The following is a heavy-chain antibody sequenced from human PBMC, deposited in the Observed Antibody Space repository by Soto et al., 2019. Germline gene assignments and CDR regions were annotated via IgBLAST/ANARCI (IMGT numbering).Heavy chain of an antibody. Sequence: ASVKVSCKASGGTFSSYAISWVRQAPGQGLEWMGGIIPIFGTANYAQKFQGRVTITADESTSTAYMELSSLRSEDTAVYYCALKNSSSWPVVGYYYGMDVWGQGTTVTVSS. D-gene: IGHD6-13*01. J-gene: IGHJ6*02. CDR3: ALKNSSSWPVVGYYYGMDV. V-gene: IGHV1-69*13. CDR2: IIPIFGTA. CDR1: GGTFSSYA.